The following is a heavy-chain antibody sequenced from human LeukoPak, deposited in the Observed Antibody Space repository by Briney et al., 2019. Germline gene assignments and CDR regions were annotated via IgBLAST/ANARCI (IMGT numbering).Heavy chain of an antibody. CDR2: IGVYNGNT. Sequence: GASVKVSCKASGYTFTSYGISWVRQAPGQGVGGMGWIGVYNGNTNYAPKLQRRVTMTTDTSTSTAYMELRSLRSDDTAVYYCARGSMVATKDPYYYYGMDVWGQGTTVTVSS. J-gene: IGHJ6*02. CDR3: ARGSMVATKDPYYYYGMDV. CDR1: GYTFTSYG. D-gene: IGHD5-12*01. V-gene: IGHV1-18*01.